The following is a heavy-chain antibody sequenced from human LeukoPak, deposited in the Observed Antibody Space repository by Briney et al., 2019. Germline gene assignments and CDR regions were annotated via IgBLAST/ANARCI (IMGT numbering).Heavy chain of an antibody. CDR2: INPSGGST. Sequence: ASVKVSCKASGYTFTSYYMHWVRQAPGQGLEWMGIINPSGGSTSYAQKFQGRVTMTRDTSTSTVYMELRSVRSEDTAGDYCARGPRYCSGGSCYSGWFDPWGQGTLVTVSS. CDR3: ARGPRYCSGGSCYSGWFDP. CDR1: GYTFTSYY. J-gene: IGHJ5*02. D-gene: IGHD2-15*01. V-gene: IGHV1-46*01.